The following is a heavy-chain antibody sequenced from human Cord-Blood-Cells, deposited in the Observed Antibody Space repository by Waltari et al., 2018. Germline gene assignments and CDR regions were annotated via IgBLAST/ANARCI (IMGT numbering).Heavy chain of an antibody. V-gene: IGHV1-3*01. CDR1: GYTFTSYA. CDR3: ARDRNCSGGSCYVTYFDY. Sequence: QVQLVQSGAEVKKPGASVKVSCKASGYTFTSYAMHWVRQAPGQRLEWMGWINAGNGNTKYSQKFQGRVTITRDTSASTAYMELSSLRSEDTAVYYCARDRNCSGGSCYVTYFDYWGQGTLVTVSS. J-gene: IGHJ4*02. CDR2: INAGNGNT. D-gene: IGHD2-15*01.